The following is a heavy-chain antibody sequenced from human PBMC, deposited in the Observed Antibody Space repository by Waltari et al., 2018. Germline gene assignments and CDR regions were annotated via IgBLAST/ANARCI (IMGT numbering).Heavy chain of an antibody. V-gene: IGHV4-59*01. CDR3: ARGNWYFDL. Sequence: QVQLQESGPGLVKPSETLSLTCTVSGGSISSYYWSWIRQPPGKGLEWIGYIYYSGRTNYNPSLKSRVTISVDTSKNQFSLKLSSVTAADTAVYYCARGNWYFDLWGRGTLVTVSS. CDR1: GGSISSYY. CDR2: IYYSGRT. J-gene: IGHJ2*01.